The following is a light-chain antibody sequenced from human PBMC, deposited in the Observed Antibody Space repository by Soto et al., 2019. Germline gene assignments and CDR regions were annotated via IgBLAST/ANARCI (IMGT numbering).Light chain of an antibody. V-gene: IGKV3-20*01. CDR1: QSVRSNF. J-gene: IGKJ2*01. Sequence: EIVLTQSPGTLSLSPGDTATLSCRASQSVRSNFLAWYQHKPGQAPRLLIHDAYSRATGIPDRFSGSGSDRDFTLTISRLEPEDFAVYYCQQYAGSPRTFGQGTKLEFK. CDR2: DAY. CDR3: QQYAGSPRT.